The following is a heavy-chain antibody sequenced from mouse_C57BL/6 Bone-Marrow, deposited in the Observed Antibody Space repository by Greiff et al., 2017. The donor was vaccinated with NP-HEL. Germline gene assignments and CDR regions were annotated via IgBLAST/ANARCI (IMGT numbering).Heavy chain of an antibody. CDR1: GYAFSSYW. D-gene: IGHD1-1*01. Sequence: SGASVKISCKASGYAFSSYWMNWVKQRPGKGLEWIGQIYPGDGDTNYNGKFKGKATLTADKSSSTAYMQLSSLTSEDSAVYFCARAGSSYPYYAMDYWGQGTSVTVSS. CDR3: ARAGSSYPYYAMDY. V-gene: IGHV1-80*01. CDR2: IYPGDGDT. J-gene: IGHJ4*01.